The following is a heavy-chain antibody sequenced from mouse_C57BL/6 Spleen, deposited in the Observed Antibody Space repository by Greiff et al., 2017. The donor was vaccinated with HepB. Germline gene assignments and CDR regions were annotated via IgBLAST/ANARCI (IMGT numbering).Heavy chain of an antibody. D-gene: IGHD1-1*02. Sequence: VQLQQPGAELVKPGASVKLSCKASGYTFTSYWMQWVKQRPGQGLEWIGEIDPSDSYTNYNQKFKGKATLTVDTSSSTAYMQLSSLTSEDSAVYYCARYFTGDFDYWGQGTTLTVSS. CDR2: IDPSDSYT. V-gene: IGHV1-50*01. CDR3: ARYFTGDFDY. CDR1: GYTFTSYW. J-gene: IGHJ2*01.